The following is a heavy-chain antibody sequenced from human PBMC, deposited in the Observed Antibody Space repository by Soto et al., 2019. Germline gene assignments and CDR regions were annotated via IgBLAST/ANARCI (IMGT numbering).Heavy chain of an antibody. Sequence: NPSETLSLTCTVSGGSISSSSYYWGWIRQPPGKGLEWIGSIYYSGSTYYNPSLKSRVTISVDTSKNQFSLKLSSVTAADTAVYYCARPGFWQPDAFDIWGQGTMVTVSS. CDR2: IYYSGST. J-gene: IGHJ3*02. V-gene: IGHV4-39*01. CDR1: GGSISSSSYY. D-gene: IGHD3-3*01. CDR3: ARPGFWQPDAFDI.